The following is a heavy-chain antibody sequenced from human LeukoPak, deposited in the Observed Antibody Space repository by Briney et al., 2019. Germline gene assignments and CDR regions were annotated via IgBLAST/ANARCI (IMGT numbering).Heavy chain of an antibody. D-gene: IGHD3-22*01. Sequence: PGGSLRLSCAASGFTFSSYGMSWVRQAPGKGLEWVSAISGSGGSTYYADSVKGRFTISRDNSKNTLYLQMNSLRAEDTAVYYCAKLESGYSFLLDYWGQGTLVTVSS. V-gene: IGHV3-23*01. CDR3: AKLESGYSFLLDY. J-gene: IGHJ4*02. CDR2: ISGSGGST. CDR1: GFTFSSYG.